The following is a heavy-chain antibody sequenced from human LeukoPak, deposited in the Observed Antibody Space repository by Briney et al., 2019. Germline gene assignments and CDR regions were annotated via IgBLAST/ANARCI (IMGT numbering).Heavy chain of an antibody. V-gene: IGHV4-4*02. Sequence: SETLSLTCAVSGGSISSNNWWSWVRQPPGKGLEWIGEIYHSGSTNYNPSLKSRVTISVDKSKNQFSLKLSSVTAADTAVYYCAGDGSYGDSRSYYFGYWGQGTLATVSS. CDR2: IYHSGST. CDR1: GGSISSNNW. J-gene: IGHJ4*02. CDR3: AGDGSYGDSRSYYFGY. D-gene: IGHD4-17*01.